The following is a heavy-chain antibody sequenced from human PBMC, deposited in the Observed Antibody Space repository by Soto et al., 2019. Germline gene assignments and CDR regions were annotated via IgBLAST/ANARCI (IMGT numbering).Heavy chain of an antibody. CDR1: GYTFTSYG. Sequence: SVKVSCKASGYTFTSYGIHWVRQAPGQRLEWMGWINAANGDTKYSPKCQGRVTITRDTSASTAYMELSSLRSEDTAVYYCVRRHVSATGIDWFDPWGQGTLVTVAS. J-gene: IGHJ5*02. V-gene: IGHV1-3*01. CDR2: INAANGDT. D-gene: IGHD6-13*01. CDR3: VRRHVSATGIDWFDP.